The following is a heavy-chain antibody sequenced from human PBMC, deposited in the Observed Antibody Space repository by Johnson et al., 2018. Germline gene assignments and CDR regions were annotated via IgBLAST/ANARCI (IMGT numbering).Heavy chain of an antibody. J-gene: IGHJ3*02. CDR2: IYPGDSDI. Sequence: VQLQESGAEVKKPGESLKISCKGSGYSFTTHWIAWVRQMPGKGLDWMGIIYPGDSDIRYSPSFQGQVTISADKSRSTAYLQWSSLKASDTAMYHCARDWGPGVYAFDIWGQGQMVTVSS. CDR3: ARDWGPGVYAFDI. D-gene: IGHD3-10*01. CDR1: GYSFTTHW. V-gene: IGHV5-51*01.